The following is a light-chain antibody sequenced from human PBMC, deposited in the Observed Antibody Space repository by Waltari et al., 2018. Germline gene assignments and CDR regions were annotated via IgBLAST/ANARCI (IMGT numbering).Light chain of an antibody. Sequence: EIVMTQSPLSLPVTPGEPASISCRSSQSLPHSDGYNYLNWYLQKPGQSPQLLIYLSFIRASGVPDRFTGSGAGTDFTLKISRVDAEDVGFYYCMQALHTPPTFGQGTRAEIK. V-gene: IGKV2-28*01. CDR3: MQALHTPPT. CDR1: QSLPHSDGYNY. J-gene: IGKJ1*01. CDR2: LSF.